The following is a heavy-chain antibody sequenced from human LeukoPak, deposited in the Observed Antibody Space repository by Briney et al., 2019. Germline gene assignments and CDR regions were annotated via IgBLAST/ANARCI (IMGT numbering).Heavy chain of an antibody. J-gene: IGHJ4*02. CDR2: IKQDGSEK. Sequence: GGSLRLSCAASGFTFSSYWMSWVRQAPGKGLEWVANIKQDGSEKYYVDSVKGRFTISRDNAKNSLYLQMSSLRAEDTAVYYCARDRITMVRGLLTYFDYWGQGTLVTVSS. CDR3: ARDRITMVRGLLTYFDY. D-gene: IGHD3-10*01. CDR1: GFTFSSYW. V-gene: IGHV3-7*03.